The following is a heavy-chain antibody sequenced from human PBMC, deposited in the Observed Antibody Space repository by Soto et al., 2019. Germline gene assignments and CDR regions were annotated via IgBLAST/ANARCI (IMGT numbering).Heavy chain of an antibody. D-gene: IGHD2-15*01. J-gene: IGHJ6*02. CDR1: GYTFTSYG. Sequence: QVQLVQSGAEVKKPGASVKVSCKASGYTFTSYGISWVRQAPGQGLEGMGWISAYNVNTNYAQKLQGRVTMTTDTATSTAYMELRSLRSDDTAVYYCARLCSGGSCYSLYYGMDVWGQGTTVTVSS. V-gene: IGHV1-18*01. CDR3: ARLCSGGSCYSLYYGMDV. CDR2: ISAYNVNT.